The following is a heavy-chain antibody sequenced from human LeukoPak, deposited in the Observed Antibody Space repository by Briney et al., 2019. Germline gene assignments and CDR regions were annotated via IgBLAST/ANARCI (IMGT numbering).Heavy chain of an antibody. CDR3: ARGGYYGSGSFPDY. V-gene: IGHV1-18*01. CDR2: ISAYNGDT. J-gene: IGHJ4*02. D-gene: IGHD3-10*01. Sequence: GASLKVSSKASGYRVSSFGINCVRQAPGQGLEWLGWISAYNGDTNYAQKLQGRVTMTTDTSTSTAYMDLRSLRSDDTAVYYCARGGYYGSGSFPDYWGQGTLVTVSS. CDR1: GYRVSSFG.